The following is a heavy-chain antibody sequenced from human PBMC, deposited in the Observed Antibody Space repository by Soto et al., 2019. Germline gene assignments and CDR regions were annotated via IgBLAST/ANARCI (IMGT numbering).Heavy chain of an antibody. V-gene: IGHV3-73*01. CDR3: TKSPDADCAAGPCRNWFDP. D-gene: IGHD2-8*02. J-gene: IGHJ5*02. CDR2: IKTKPNNYAT. Sequence: GGSLRLACAFSGFTFSDSAIPWVRQASGKGLEWVGRIKTKPNNYATAYGVSVQGRFTISRDDSRSTAYLQMNSLRTEDTAFYYCTKSPDADCAAGPCRNWFDPWGQGILVTVSS. CDR1: GFTFSDSA.